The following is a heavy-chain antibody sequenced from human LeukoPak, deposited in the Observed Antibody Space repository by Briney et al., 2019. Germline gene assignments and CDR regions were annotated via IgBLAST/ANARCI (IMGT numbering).Heavy chain of an antibody. CDR3: AKDPRENYYDSSGYFDY. D-gene: IGHD3-22*01. CDR1: GFTFSNYA. CDR2: ISGGGSST. J-gene: IGHJ4*02. V-gene: IGHV3-23*01. Sequence: GGSLRLSCAASGFTFSNYAMTWVRQAPGKGLEWVSGISGGGSSTYYADSVKGRFTLSRDYPKNTLYLQMNSLRAEDTAVYYCAKDPRENYYDSSGYFDYWGQGTLVTVSS.